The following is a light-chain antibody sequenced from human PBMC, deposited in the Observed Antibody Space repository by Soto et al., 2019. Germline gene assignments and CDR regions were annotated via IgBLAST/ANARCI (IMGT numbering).Light chain of an antibody. CDR3: QHTRT. CDR2: DAS. J-gene: IGKJ1*01. CDR1: QNISNW. Sequence: DFQMTQSPSTLSASVGDRGTITCRASQNISNWVAWCQQKPGKAPKFLLYDASTLQRGVSSRFCGSGFGTAFSRTVNSLQPDDYGTDYCQHTRTFGQGTKVEVK. V-gene: IGKV1-5*01.